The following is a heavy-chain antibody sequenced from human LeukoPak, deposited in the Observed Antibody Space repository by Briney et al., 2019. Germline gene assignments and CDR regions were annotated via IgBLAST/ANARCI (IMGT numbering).Heavy chain of an antibody. CDR1: GIPLISYA. D-gene: IGHD4-17*01. J-gene: IGHJ4*02. Sequence: PGGALELSCAAPGIPLISYALSWVRPAPGKGLEWVSAISGSGGSTYYADSVKGRFTISRDNSKNTLYLQMDSLRAEDTAVYYCAKDPMVTTRYFDYWGQGTLVTASS. CDR2: ISGSGGST. CDR3: AKDPMVTTRYFDY. V-gene: IGHV3-23*01.